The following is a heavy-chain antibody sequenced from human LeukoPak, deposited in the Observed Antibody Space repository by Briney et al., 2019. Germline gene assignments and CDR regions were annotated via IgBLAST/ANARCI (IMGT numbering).Heavy chain of an antibody. Sequence: PSETLSLTCTVSGGSISSSSYYWGWIRQPPGKGLEWIGSIYYSGSTYYNPSLKSRVTISVDTSKNQFSLKLSSVTAADTAVYYCARDYGRAHYFDYWGQGTLVTVSS. J-gene: IGHJ4*02. V-gene: IGHV4-39*07. D-gene: IGHD3-16*01. CDR2: IYYSGST. CDR3: ARDYGRAHYFDY. CDR1: GGSISSSSYY.